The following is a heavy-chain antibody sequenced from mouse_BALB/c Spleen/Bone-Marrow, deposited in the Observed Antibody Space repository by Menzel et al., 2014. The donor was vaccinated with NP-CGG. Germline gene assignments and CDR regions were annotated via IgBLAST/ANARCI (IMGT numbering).Heavy chain of an antibody. CDR3: TRDRGYDGGYYFDY. Sequence: EVKVVESGGGVVQPGGSRKLSCAASGFNFSDYGMAWVRLAPGKEPEWVAFISNLAYSIYYADTVTGRFTISRENAKNTLYLEMSSLRFEDTAMYYCTRDRGYDGGYYFDYWGQGTTITVSS. CDR1: GFNFSDYG. CDR2: ISNLAYSI. V-gene: IGHV5-15*02. D-gene: IGHD2-2*01. J-gene: IGHJ2*01.